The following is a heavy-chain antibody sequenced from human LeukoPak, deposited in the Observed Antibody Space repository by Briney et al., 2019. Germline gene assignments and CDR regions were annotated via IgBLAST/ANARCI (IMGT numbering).Heavy chain of an antibody. CDR1: GYSISSGFY. D-gene: IGHD2-8*01. Sequence: SETLSLTCTVSGYSISSGFYWGWIRQPPGKGLEWIGSIYHSGSTYYNPSLKSRVTISEDTSKNQFSLKLSSVTAADTAVYYCARSGLNGPDNYWGQGTLVTVSS. J-gene: IGHJ4*02. V-gene: IGHV4-38-2*02. CDR2: IYHSGST. CDR3: ARSGLNGPDNY.